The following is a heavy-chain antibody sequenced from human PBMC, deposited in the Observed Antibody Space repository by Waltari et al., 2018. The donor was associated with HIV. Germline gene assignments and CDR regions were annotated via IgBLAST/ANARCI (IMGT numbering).Heavy chain of an antibody. J-gene: IGHJ4*02. Sequence: QVQLVQSGAEVKKPGSSVKVSCKASAGSFSHNAISWVRQAPGQGVEWMGGIIPVLVTTYYYQKFQGRVTITADVSLTTAYMDLSSLGSDDTAFYFCARGAASNTFNSYFDSWGQGVLVTVSS. CDR2: IIPVLVTT. CDR1: AGSFSHNA. CDR3: ARGAASNTFNSYFDS. V-gene: IGHV1-69*13. D-gene: IGHD6-25*01.